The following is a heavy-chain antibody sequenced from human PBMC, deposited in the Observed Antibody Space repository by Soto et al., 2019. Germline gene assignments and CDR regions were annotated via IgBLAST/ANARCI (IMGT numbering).Heavy chain of an antibody. D-gene: IGHD6-13*01. CDR2: ISYDGSNK. Sequence: GGSLRLSCAASGFTFSSYGMHWVRQAPGKGLEWVAVISYDGSNKYYADSVKGRFTISRDNSKNTLYLQMNSLRAEDTAVYYCAKDLSVGSPPYYYYGMDVWGQGTTVTVSS. V-gene: IGHV3-30*18. J-gene: IGHJ6*02. CDR3: AKDLSVGSPPYYYYGMDV. CDR1: GFTFSSYG.